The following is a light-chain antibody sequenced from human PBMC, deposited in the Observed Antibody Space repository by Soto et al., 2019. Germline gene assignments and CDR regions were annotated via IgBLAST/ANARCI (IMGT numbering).Light chain of an antibody. V-gene: IGKV1-6*01. Sequence: AVQLTQSPSSLSASVGDRVTITCRASQGIRTDLGWYQQTPGKAPKLLISGASSLQSGVPSRFSGSGSGADFTLTISRLQPEDSATYYCLLDYSYPRTFGQGTKVEIK. CDR3: LLDYSYPRT. CDR1: QGIRTD. J-gene: IGKJ1*01. CDR2: GAS.